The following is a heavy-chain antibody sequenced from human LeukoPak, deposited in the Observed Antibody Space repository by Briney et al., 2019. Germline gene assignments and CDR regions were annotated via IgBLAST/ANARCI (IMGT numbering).Heavy chain of an antibody. Sequence: PSETLSLTCTVSGGSISGYYWSWIRQPPGKGLEWIGYTYNSGSTTYNPSLKSRVTISVDTSKNQFSLRLRSVTAVDTAVYYCARDGLQGSILWGQGTLVTVSS. CDR3: ARDGLQGSIL. CDR1: GGSISGYY. J-gene: IGHJ4*02. D-gene: IGHD4-11*01. V-gene: IGHV4-59*01. CDR2: TYNSGST.